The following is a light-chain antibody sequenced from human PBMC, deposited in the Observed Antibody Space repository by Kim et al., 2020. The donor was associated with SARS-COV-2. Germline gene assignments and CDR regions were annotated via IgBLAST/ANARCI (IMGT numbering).Light chain of an antibody. CDR3: QSYDNSLSGYV. V-gene: IGLV1-40*03. CDR2: GDI. Sequence: VTTSCSGVSRSVGAGYDVHSYQQLPGTAPTHLIYGDINRPSGVPDRFSGAKSGASASLAITGLQTEDEADYYCQSYDNSLSGYVFGSGTKVTVL. J-gene: IGLJ1*01. CDR1: SRSVGAGYD.